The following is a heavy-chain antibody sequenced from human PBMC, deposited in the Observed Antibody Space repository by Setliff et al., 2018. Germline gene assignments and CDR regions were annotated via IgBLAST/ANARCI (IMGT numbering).Heavy chain of an antibody. CDR1: GGSISSSSYY. V-gene: IGHV4-39*07. J-gene: IGHJ6*02. CDR2: IYYSGST. D-gene: IGHD6-19*01. CDR3: ARVSQYSSGWYYYYYGVDV. Sequence: SETLSLTCTVSGGSISSSSYYWGWIRQPPGKGLEWIGSIYYSGSTYYNPSLKSRVTISVDTSKNQFSLKLSSVTAADTAVYYCARVSQYSSGWYYYYYGVDVWGQGTTVTVSS.